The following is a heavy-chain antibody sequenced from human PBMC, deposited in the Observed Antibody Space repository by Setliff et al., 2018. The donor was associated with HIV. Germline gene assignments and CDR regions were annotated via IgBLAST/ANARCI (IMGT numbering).Heavy chain of an antibody. CDR2: IDYSGIT. J-gene: IGHJ3*02. CDR3: AREVFSGWRIFDI. Sequence: SETLSLTCTVSGGSISSGGYYWSWIRQHPGKGLEWIGYIDYSGITYYKPSLMSRVTISVDTSKNQFSLKLSSVTAADTAVYYCAREVFSGWRIFDIWGHGTMVTVSS. CDR1: GGSISSGGYY. V-gene: IGHV4-31*03. D-gene: IGHD6-19*01.